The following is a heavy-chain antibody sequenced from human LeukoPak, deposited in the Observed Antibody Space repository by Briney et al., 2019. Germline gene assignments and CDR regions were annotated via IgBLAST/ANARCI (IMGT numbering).Heavy chain of an antibody. CDR1: GFTFSSYS. V-gene: IGHV3-21*01. Sequence: GGSLRLSCAASGFTFSSYSMNWVRQAPGKGLEWVSSISSSSSYIYYADSVKGRFTIPRDNAKNSLYLQMNSLRAEDTAVYYCARASSGLVNYWGQGTLVTVSS. J-gene: IGHJ4*02. D-gene: IGHD3-22*01. CDR3: ARASSGLVNY. CDR2: ISSSSSYI.